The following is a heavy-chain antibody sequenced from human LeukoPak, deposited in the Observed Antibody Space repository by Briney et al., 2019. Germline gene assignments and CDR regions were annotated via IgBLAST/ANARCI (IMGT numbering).Heavy chain of an antibody. CDR3: AKDPGHYYYGSGTLIY. V-gene: IGHV3-23*01. CDR2: ISGSGGST. CDR1: GFTFSSYA. Sequence: GGSLRLSCAASGFTFSSYAMSWVRQAPGKGLEWVSAISGSGGSTYYADSVKGRFTISGDNSKNTLYLQMNSLRAEDTAVYYCAKDPGHYYYGSGTLIYWGQGTLVTVSS. J-gene: IGHJ4*02. D-gene: IGHD3-10*01.